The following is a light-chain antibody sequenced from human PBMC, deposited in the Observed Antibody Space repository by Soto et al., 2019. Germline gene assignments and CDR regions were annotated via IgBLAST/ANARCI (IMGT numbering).Light chain of an antibody. Sequence: DIQMTQSPSTLSASVGDRVTITCRASQSISSWLAWYQQKPGKAPKLLIYDASSMESGVTSRFSGSGFGTEFTLTISSLQPDDFATYYCQQYNSYSRTFGQGTKVDIK. CDR1: QSISSW. CDR2: DAS. V-gene: IGKV1-5*01. J-gene: IGKJ1*01. CDR3: QQYNSYSRT.